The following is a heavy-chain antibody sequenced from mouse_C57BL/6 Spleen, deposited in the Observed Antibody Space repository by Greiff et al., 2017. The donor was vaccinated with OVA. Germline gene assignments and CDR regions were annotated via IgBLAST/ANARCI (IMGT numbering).Heavy chain of an antibody. CDR2: IYIGNGYT. V-gene: IGHV1-58*01. Sequence: VQLKESGAELVRPGSSVKMSCKTSGYTFTSYGINWVKQRPGQGLDWIGYIYIGNGYTEYNEKFKGKAKLTSDTSSSTAYMQLSSLTSEDSAIYFGARERDGSSYEGFAYWGQGTLVTVSA. D-gene: IGHD1-1*01. CDR3: ARERDGSSYEGFAY. J-gene: IGHJ3*01. CDR1: GYTFTSYG.